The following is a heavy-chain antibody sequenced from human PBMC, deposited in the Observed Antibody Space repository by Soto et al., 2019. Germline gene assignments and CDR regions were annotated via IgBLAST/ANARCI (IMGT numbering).Heavy chain of an antibody. J-gene: IGHJ4*02. D-gene: IGHD3-22*01. Sequence: GASVNVSCKASGGTFSSYAISWVRQAPGEGLEWMGGIIPIFGTANYAQKFQGRVTINADKSTSTAYMALSSLRSEDTAVYYCACSPEYAYDRGGYYPAASWGQGTMVNVSS. CDR2: IIPIFGTA. CDR1: GGTFSSYA. V-gene: IGHV1-69*06. CDR3: ACSPEYAYDRGGYYPAAS.